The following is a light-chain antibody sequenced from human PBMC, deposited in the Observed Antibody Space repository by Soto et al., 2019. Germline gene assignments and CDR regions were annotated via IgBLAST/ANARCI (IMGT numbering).Light chain of an antibody. CDR1: SSDIGTYNY. J-gene: IGLJ3*02. CDR3: SSYTTSNTWV. Sequence: QSALTQPASVSASPGQSITISCTGTSSDIGTYNYVSWYQQHPGKAPKLMIFEVNNRPSWVSNRFSGSKSGNTASLTVSGLQAEDEADYYCSSYTTSNTWVLGGGTKLTVL. CDR2: EVN. V-gene: IGLV2-14*01.